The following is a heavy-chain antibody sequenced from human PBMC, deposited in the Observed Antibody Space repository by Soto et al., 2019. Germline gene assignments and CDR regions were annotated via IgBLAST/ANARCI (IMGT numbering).Heavy chain of an antibody. D-gene: IGHD6-19*01. CDR2: IWYDGSNK. Sequence: GGSLRLSCAASGFTFSSYGMHWVRQAPGKGLEWVAVIWYDGSNKYYADSVKGRFTISRDNAKNSLYLQMNSLRAEDTAVYYCAGAEQWTDYWGQGTLVTVSS. V-gene: IGHV3-33*03. CDR3: AGAEQWTDY. J-gene: IGHJ4*02. CDR1: GFTFSSYG.